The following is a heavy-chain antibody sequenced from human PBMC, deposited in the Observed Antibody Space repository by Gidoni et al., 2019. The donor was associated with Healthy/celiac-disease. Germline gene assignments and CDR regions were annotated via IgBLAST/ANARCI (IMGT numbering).Heavy chain of an antibody. Sequence: QVQLVQPGAEVKKPGSSVKVSCKASGGTFRSYAISWVRQAPGQGLEWMGRIIPILGIANYAQKFQGRVTITADKSTSTAYMELSSLRSEDTAVYYCARERDRRYCSGGSCYSRRYFFDYWGQGTLVTVSS. J-gene: IGHJ4*02. CDR2: IIPILGIA. D-gene: IGHD2-15*01. CDR3: ARERDRRYCSGGSCYSRRYFFDY. CDR1: GGTFRSYA. V-gene: IGHV1-69*04.